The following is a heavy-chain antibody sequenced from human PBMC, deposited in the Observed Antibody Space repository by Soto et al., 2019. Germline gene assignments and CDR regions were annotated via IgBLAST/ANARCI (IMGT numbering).Heavy chain of an antibody. V-gene: IGHV3-64D*06. D-gene: IGHD3-9*01. CDR2: ISSDGDIT. J-gene: IGHJ5*02. CDR3: VKVSAFYDILTGYYSTNFFDP. CDR1: GFTFSEYS. Sequence: GGSLRLSCSASGFTFSEYSMHWVRQAPGEGLQYVSTISSDGDITYYADSVKGRFTISRDNSKNTLYLQMNSLRPEDTAVYYCVKVSAFYDILTGYYSTNFFDPWGQGTLVTVSS.